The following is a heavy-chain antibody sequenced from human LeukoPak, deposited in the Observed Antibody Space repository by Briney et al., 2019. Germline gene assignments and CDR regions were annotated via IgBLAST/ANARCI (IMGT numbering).Heavy chain of an antibody. CDR2: IIPIFGTA. CDR3: ARSYYGSSGYYAFDI. J-gene: IGHJ3*02. V-gene: IGHV1-69*06. CDR1: GGTFSSYA. D-gene: IGHD3-22*01. Sequence: SVKVSCKASGGTFSSYAISWVRQAPGQGLEWMGGIIPIFGTANYAQKFQGRVTITADKSTSTAYMELSSLRSEDTAVYYCARSYYGSSGYYAFDIWGQGTMVTVSS.